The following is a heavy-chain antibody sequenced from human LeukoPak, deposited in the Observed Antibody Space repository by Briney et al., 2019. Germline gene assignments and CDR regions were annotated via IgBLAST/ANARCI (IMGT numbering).Heavy chain of an antibody. D-gene: IGHD3-9*01. CDR2: IYSGGST. CDR3: ARDNYDILTGHNWFDP. J-gene: IGHJ5*02. V-gene: IGHV3-53*01. Sequence: GGSLRLSCAASGFTVSSNYMSWVRQAPGKGLEWVSVIYSGGSTYYADSVKGRFTISRDNSKNTLYLQMNSLRAEDTAAYYCARDNYDILTGHNWFDPWGQGTLVTVSS. CDR1: GFTVSSNY.